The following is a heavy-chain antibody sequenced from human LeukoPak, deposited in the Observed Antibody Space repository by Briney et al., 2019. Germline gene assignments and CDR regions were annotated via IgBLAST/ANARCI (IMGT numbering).Heavy chain of an antibody. V-gene: IGHV4-30-4*08. Sequence: SETLSLTCTVSGGSISSGDYYWSWIRQPPGKGLEWIGYIYYSGSTYYNPSLKSRVTISVDTSKNQFSPKLSSVTAADTAVYYCARGPYGDYVGYWGQGTLVTVSP. CDR1: GGSISSGDYY. J-gene: IGHJ4*02. CDR2: IYYSGST. D-gene: IGHD4-17*01. CDR3: ARGPYGDYVGY.